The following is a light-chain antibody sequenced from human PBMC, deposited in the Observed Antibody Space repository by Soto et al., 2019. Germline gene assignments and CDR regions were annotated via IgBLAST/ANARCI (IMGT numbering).Light chain of an antibody. CDR1: ATDVGAYNY. CDR2: AVT. V-gene: IGLV2-14*01. CDR3: SSFTRSTTLL. J-gene: IGLJ2*01. Sequence: QSALTQPASVSGSPGQSITISCTGTATDVGAYNYVSWYQQHPGRAPKLIIYAVTDRPSGVADRFSGSKSGDTASLTISELQAEDEAHYYCSSFTRSTTLLFGGGTKLNVL.